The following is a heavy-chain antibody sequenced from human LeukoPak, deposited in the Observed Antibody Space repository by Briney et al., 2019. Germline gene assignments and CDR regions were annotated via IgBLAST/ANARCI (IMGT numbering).Heavy chain of an antibody. CDR1: GYTFTSYG. CDR3: ARDWYGELTAQPTDRDYYYYYYMDV. V-gene: IGHV1-18*01. CDR2: ISAYNSNT. D-gene: IGHD3-10*01. J-gene: IGHJ6*03. Sequence: ASVKVSCKASGYTFTSYGISWVRQAPGQGLEWMGWISAYNSNTNYAQKLQGRVTMTTDTSTSTAYMELRSLRSDDTAVYYCARDWYGELTAQPTDRDYYYYYYMDVWGKGTTVTVSS.